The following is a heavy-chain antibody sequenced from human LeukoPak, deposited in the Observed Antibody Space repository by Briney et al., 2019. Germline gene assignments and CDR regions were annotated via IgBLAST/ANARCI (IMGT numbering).Heavy chain of an antibody. V-gene: IGHV3-23*01. J-gene: IGHJ5*02. CDR3: ANLEITMVRGP. D-gene: IGHD3-10*01. Sequence: GGSLRLSCAASGFTFTRYTISWVRQAPGKGLDWVSGISGSGGTTYYADSVKGRFTISKDNSKSTVYLQMNSLRVEDTAVYYCANLEITMVRGPWGQGTLVTVSS. CDR1: GFTFTRYT. CDR2: ISGSGGTT.